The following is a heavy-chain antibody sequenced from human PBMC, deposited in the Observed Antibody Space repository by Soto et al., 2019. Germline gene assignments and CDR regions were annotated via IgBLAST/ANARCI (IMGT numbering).Heavy chain of an antibody. CDR3: ARYKRYYTGSGSYAYYFGLDV. D-gene: IGHD3-10*01. J-gene: IGHJ6*02. V-gene: IGHV4-61*01. Sequence: QVQLQESGPGLVKPSETLSLTCTVSGDSVISGSHYWSWIRQPPGTGLEWIGYISYSGITKYNPSLKSRVTISLDTSKNQFSLKLSSVTAADTAVYYCARYKRYYTGSGSYAYYFGLDVWGQGTTVTVSS. CDR2: ISYSGIT. CDR1: GDSVISGSHY.